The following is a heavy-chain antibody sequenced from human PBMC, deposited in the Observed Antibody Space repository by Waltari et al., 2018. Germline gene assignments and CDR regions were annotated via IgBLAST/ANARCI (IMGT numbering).Heavy chain of an antibody. D-gene: IGHD6-6*01. V-gene: IGHV1-2*06. CDR3: ARVGKQLVLIDY. CDR2: INPNSGGT. CDR1: GYTFTGYY. Sequence: QVQLVQSGAEVKKPGASVKVSCKASGYTFTGYYMHWVRQAPGQGLEWMGRINPNSGGTNYGQKFQGRVTMTRDTSISTAYMELSRLRSGDTAVYYCARVGKQLVLIDYWGQGTLVTVSS. J-gene: IGHJ4*02.